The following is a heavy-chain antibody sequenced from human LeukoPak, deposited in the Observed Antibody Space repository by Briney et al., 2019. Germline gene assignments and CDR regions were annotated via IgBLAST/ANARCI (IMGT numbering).Heavy chain of an antibody. Sequence: SVKVSCKASGGTFSSYAISWVRQAPGQGLEWMGGIIPIFGTANYAQKFQGRVTITADESTSTAYMGLSSLRSEDTAVYYCATLGEYSSSWYWFDPWGQGTLVTVSS. CDR1: GGTFSSYA. CDR3: ATLGEYSSSWYWFDP. J-gene: IGHJ5*02. D-gene: IGHD6-13*01. CDR2: IIPIFGTA. V-gene: IGHV1-69*13.